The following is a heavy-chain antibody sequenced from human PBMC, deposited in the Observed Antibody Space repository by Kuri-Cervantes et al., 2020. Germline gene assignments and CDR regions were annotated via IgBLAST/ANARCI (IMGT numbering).Heavy chain of an antibody. CDR1: GFTFSSSW. CDR2: INQDGSKR. J-gene: IGHJ4*02. V-gene: IGHV3-7*01. CDR3: AKDRSTDYFGS. Sequence: GESLKISCEASGFTFSSSWMTWVRQASGKGLEWVGNINQDGSKRYYVDSVRGRFTISRDNSKSTLYLQLNRLRAEDTAIYYCAKDRSTDYFGSWGQGTLVTVSS.